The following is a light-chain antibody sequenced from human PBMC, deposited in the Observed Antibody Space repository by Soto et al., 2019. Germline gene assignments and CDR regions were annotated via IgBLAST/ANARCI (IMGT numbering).Light chain of an antibody. CDR1: QDISNY. J-gene: IGKJ5*01. CDR3: QQYDNLIT. CDR2: DAS. Sequence: DIQMTQSPSSLSASLGDSVTIXXQASQDISNYLDRYQQKPGKAPNLRIYDASNLETGVPSRFSGSGSGTDFTFTISSLQPEDIATYYCQQYDNLITFGQGTRLEIK. V-gene: IGKV1-33*01.